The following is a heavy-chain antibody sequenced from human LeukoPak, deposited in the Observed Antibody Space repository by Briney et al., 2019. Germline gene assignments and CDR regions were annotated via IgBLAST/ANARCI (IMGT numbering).Heavy chain of an antibody. CDR1: GYTFTSYD. V-gene: IGHV1-8*01. D-gene: IGHD3-22*01. Sequence: GASVKVSCKASGYTFTSYDINWVRQATGQGLEWMGWMNPNSGNTGYAQKFQGRVTMTRNTSISTAYMELSSLRSEDTAVYYCARAGEYYYDSSGYGGEDYWGQGTLVTVSS. CDR3: ARAGEYYYDSSGYGGEDY. J-gene: IGHJ4*02. CDR2: MNPNSGNT.